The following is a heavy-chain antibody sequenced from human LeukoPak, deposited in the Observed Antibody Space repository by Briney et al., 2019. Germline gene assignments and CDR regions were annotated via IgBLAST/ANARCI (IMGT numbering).Heavy chain of an antibody. CDR2: ISYDGSNK. J-gene: IGHJ4*02. CDR1: GFTFSSYG. Sequence: PGGSLRLSCAASGFTFSSYGMYWVRQAPGKGLEWVAVISYDGSNKYYADSVKGRFTISRDNSKNTLYLQMNSLRAEDTAVYYCAKDRIEHYYDSSGSFDYWGQGTLVTVSS. CDR3: AKDRIEHYYDSSGSFDY. D-gene: IGHD3-22*01. V-gene: IGHV3-30*18.